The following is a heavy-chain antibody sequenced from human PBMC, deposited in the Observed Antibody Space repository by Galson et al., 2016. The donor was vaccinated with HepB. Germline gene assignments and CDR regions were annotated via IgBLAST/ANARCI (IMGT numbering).Heavy chain of an antibody. V-gene: IGHV6-1*01. J-gene: IGHJ3*02. CDR2: TYYRSKWDN. D-gene: IGHD6-19*01. CDR1: GDSVSSNSAA. Sequence: CAISGDSVSSNSAAWNWIRQSPSRGLEWLGRTYYRSKWDNDYGESVKSRITIKPDTSKNQFSLQLNSVTPEDTAVYYCARTIPVAGIEGFDIWGQGTMVTVSS. CDR3: ARTIPVAGIEGFDI.